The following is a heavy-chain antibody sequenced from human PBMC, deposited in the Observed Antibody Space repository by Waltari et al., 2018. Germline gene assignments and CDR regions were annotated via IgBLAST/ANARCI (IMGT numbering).Heavy chain of an antibody. V-gene: IGHV3-33*01. CDR1: GFTFSSYG. CDR3: ARDGPAALVINAFDI. Sequence: QVQLVESGGGVVQPGRSLRLSCAASGFTFSSYGMHWVRQAPGKGLEWVAVIWYDGSNKYDADAVKGRFTISRDKSKNTLYLQRNSLRAEDTAVYYCARDGPAALVINAFDIWGQGTMVTVSS. D-gene: IGHD2-2*01. J-gene: IGHJ3*02. CDR2: IWYDGSNK.